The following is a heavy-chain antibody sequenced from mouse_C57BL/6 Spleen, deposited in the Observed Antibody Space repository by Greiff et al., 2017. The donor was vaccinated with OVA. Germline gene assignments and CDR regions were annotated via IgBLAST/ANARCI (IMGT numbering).Heavy chain of an antibody. Sequence: VQLKQSGPVLVKPGASVKMSCKASGYTFTDYYMNWVKQSHGKSLEWIGVINPYNGGTSYNQKFKGKATLTVDKSSSTAYMELNSLTSEDSAVYYCARGVTAQAAYYAMDYWGQGTSVTVSS. CDR2: INPYNGGT. V-gene: IGHV1-19*01. D-gene: IGHD3-2*02. CDR1: GYTFTDYY. CDR3: ARGVTAQAAYYAMDY. J-gene: IGHJ4*01.